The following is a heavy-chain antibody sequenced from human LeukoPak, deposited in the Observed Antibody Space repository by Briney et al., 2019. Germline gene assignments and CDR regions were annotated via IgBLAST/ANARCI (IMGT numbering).Heavy chain of an antibody. D-gene: IGHD2-15*01. CDR1: GFTFGDYA. Sequence: QPGRCLRLSCTASGFTFGDYAMSWVRQAPGKGLEWVCLIRSKAYGGTTEYAASVKGRFTISRDDSKSIAYLQMNSLKTEDTAVYCCTRGGVDYYYYYMDVWGKGTTVTVSS. V-gene: IGHV3-49*04. CDR2: IRSKAYGGTT. CDR3: TRGGVDYYYYYMDV. J-gene: IGHJ6*03.